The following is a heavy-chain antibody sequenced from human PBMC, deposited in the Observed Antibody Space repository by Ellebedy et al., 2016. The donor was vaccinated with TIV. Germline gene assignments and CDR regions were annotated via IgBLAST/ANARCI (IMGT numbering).Heavy chain of an antibody. CDR1: GFTFSNYG. Sequence: PGGSLRLSCAASGFTFSNYGMHWVRQAPGKGLEWVSVISYDGSNKYYADSVKGRFTISRDNSKNTLYVQMNSLRAEDTAVYYCAKVADYYHDSSGFPDNWGQGTLVTVS. V-gene: IGHV3-30*18. CDR3: AKVADYYHDSSGFPDN. D-gene: IGHD3-22*01. J-gene: IGHJ4*02. CDR2: ISYDGSNK.